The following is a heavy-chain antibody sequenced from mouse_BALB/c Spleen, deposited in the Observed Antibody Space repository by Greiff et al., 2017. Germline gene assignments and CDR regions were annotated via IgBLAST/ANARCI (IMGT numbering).Heavy chain of an antibody. J-gene: IGHJ2*01. CDR1: GFSLTSYD. CDR3: VRGGLLRGYCDY. V-gene: IGHV2-9-2*01. Sequence: VKLVESGPGLVAPSQSLSITCTVSGFSLTSYDISWIRQPPGKGLEWLGVIWTGGGTNYNSAFMSRLSISKDNSKSQVFLKMNSLQTDDTAIYYCVRGGLLRGYCDYWGQGTTLTVSS. CDR2: IWTGGGT. D-gene: IGHD2-3*01.